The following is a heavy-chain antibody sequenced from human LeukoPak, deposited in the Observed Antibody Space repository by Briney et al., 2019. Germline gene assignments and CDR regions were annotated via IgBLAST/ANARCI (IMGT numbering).Heavy chain of an antibody. Sequence: PGGALRLSCAASGFTFRSYYMYWVRQAPGTGLEWVSHISESSTTIFYADSVKGRFTMSRDNARDSLYLQMNSLRAEDTAVYYCAPSPRVAVACCWGQGALVTVSS. CDR3: APSPRVAVACC. D-gene: IGHD6-19*01. CDR1: GFTFRSYY. V-gene: IGHV3-48*01. J-gene: IGHJ4*02. CDR2: ISESSTTI.